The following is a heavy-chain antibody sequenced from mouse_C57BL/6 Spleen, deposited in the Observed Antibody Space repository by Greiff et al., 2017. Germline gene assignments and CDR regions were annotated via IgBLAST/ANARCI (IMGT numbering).Heavy chain of an antibody. CDR2: INPNYGTT. V-gene: IGHV1-39*01. J-gene: IGHJ1*03. Sequence: EVKLVESGPELVKPGASVKISCKASGYSFTDYNMNWVKQSNGKSLEWIGVINPNYGTTSYNQKFKGKATLTVDQSSSTAYMQLNSLTSEDSAVYYCAKITTVVDWYFDVWGTGTTVTVSS. CDR3: AKITTVVDWYFDV. D-gene: IGHD1-1*01. CDR1: GYSFTDYN.